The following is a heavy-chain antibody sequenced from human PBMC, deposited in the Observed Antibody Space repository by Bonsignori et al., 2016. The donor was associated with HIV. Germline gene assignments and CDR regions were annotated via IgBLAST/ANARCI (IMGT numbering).Heavy chain of an antibody. CDR2: FYSGGRRT. V-gene: IGHV3-23*03. Sequence: WIRQPPGKGLEWVSVFYSGGRRTSYADSVKGRFTISRDIFKNTLYLQMNSLRAEDTAVYYCAKDGCSGGSCYAGLFDSWGPGTLVTVSS. CDR3: AKDGCSGGSCYAGLFDS. J-gene: IGHJ4*02. D-gene: IGHD2-15*01.